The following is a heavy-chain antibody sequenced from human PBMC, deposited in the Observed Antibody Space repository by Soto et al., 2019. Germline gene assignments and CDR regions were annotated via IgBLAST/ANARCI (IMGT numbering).Heavy chain of an antibody. V-gene: IGHV5-10-1*01. CDR2: IDPSDSYT. D-gene: IGHD6-19*01. Sequence: GESLKISCKGSGYSFTSYWISWVRQMPGKGLEWMGRIDPSDSYTNYSPSFQGHVTISADKSISTAYLQWSSLKASDTAMYYCVAIIAVAGTTSWRQGTLVPVSS. CDR1: GYSFTSYW. J-gene: IGHJ4*02. CDR3: VAIIAVAGTTS.